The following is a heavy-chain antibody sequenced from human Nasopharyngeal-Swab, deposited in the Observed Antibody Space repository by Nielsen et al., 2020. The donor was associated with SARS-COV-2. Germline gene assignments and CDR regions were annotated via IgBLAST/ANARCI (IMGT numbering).Heavy chain of an antibody. CDR3: ASEGTVTSYYYYGMDV. J-gene: IGHJ6*02. Sequence: VRQAPGKGLEYVSAISSNGGSTYYADSVKGRFTISRDNSKNTLYLQMSSLRAEDTAVYYCASEGTVTSYYYYGMDVWGQGTTVTVSS. V-gene: IGHV3-64D*06. D-gene: IGHD4-17*01. CDR2: ISSNGGST.